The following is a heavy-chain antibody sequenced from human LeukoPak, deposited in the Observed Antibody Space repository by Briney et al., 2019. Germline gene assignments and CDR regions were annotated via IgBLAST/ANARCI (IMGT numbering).Heavy chain of an antibody. D-gene: IGHD6-19*01. J-gene: IGHJ6*02. Sequence: SETLSLTCTVSGGSISSYYWSWIRQPPGKGLEWIGYIYYSGSTNYNPSLKSRVTISVDTSKNQFSLKLSSVTAADTAVYYCARLIAVADYYYGMDVWGQGTTVTVSS. CDR3: ARLIAVADYYYGMDV. CDR1: GGSISSYY. V-gene: IGHV4-59*08. CDR2: IYYSGST.